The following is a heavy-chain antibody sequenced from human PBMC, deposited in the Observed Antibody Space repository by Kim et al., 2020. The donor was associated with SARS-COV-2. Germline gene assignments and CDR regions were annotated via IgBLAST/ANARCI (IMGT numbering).Heavy chain of an antibody. J-gene: IGHJ2*01. D-gene: IGHD4-17*01. CDR3: AKGPYGGNSGGVWYFDL. CDR2: IGWDGGSI. V-gene: IGHV3-9*01. Sequence: GGSLRLSCAASGFTFDGYDMHWVRQAPGKGLEWVSGIGWDGGSIGSADAVKGRFTIFKDNDKNSHYLQKNRLRAEDTALYYCAKGPYGGNSGGVWYFDLWGRGTLVTVSS. CDR1: GFTFDGYD.